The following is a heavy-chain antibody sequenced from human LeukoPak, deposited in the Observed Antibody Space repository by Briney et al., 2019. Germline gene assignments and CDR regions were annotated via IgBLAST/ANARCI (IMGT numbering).Heavy chain of an antibody. Sequence: ASVKVSCKASGYTFTGYYMHWVRQAPGQGLEWMGRINPNSGGTNYAQKFQGRVTMTRDTSISTAYMELSRLRSDVTAVFYCARGGPYEYVWGSYRPFDYWGQGTLVTVSS. D-gene: IGHD3-16*02. J-gene: IGHJ4*02. CDR3: ARGGPYEYVWGSYRPFDY. V-gene: IGHV1-2*06. CDR2: INPNSGGT. CDR1: GYTFTGYY.